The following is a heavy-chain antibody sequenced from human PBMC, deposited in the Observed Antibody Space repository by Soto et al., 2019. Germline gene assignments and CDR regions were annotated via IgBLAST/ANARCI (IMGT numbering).Heavy chain of an antibody. CDR1: GFTFSSYA. J-gene: IGHJ1*01. D-gene: IGHD2-2*01. CDR3: AKAGDGPAAPVLSLAF. V-gene: IGHV3-23*01. CDR2: ISGSGGST. Sequence: GGSLRLSXAASGFTFSSYAMSWVRQAPGKGLEWVSAISGSGGSTYYADSVKGRFTISRDNSKNTLYLQMNSLRAEDTAVYYCAKAGDGPAAPVLSLAFRGQGTLVPVSP.